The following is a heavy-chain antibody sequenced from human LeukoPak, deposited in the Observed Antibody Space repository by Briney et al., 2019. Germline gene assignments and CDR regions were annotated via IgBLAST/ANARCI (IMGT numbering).Heavy chain of an antibody. CDR2: IYYSGST. CDR3: ARDSRADY. CDR1: GGSISSYY. V-gene: IGHV4-59*01. J-gene: IGHJ4*02. Sequence: SETLSLTCTVSGGSISSYYWSWIRQPPGKGLEWIGYIYYSGSTNYNPSLESRVTISVDTSKNQFSLKLSSVTAADTAVYYCARDSRADYWGQGTLVTVSS.